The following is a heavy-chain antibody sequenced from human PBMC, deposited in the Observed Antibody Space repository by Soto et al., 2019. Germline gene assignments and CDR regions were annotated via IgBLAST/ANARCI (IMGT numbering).Heavy chain of an antibody. Sequence: GASVKVSCKASGYTFTGYYMHWVRQAPGQGLEWMGWINPNSGGTNYAQKFQGWVTMTRDTSISTAYMELSRLRSDDTAVYYCARGASRRLKLEPRPPYYYYYGMDVWGQGTTVTVSS. CDR3: ARGASRRLKLEPRPPYYYYYGMDV. V-gene: IGHV1-2*04. CDR2: INPNSGGT. J-gene: IGHJ6*02. CDR1: GYTFTGYY. D-gene: IGHD1-1*01.